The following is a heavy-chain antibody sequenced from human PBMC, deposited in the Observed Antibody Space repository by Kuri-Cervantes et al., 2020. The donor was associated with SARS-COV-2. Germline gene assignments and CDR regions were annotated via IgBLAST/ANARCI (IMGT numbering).Heavy chain of an antibody. J-gene: IGHJ3*02. V-gene: IGHV1-18*01. CDR1: GYTFTSYG. D-gene: IGHD3-3*01. CDR2: ISAYNGNT. Sequence: GGSLRLSCKASGYTFTSYGISWVRQAPGQGLEWMGWISAYNGNTNYAQKLQGRVTMTTDTSTSTAYMELRSLRSDDTAVYYCARASSHYYDFWSGSYDAFDIWGQGTMVTVSS. CDR3: ARASSHYYDFWSGSYDAFDI.